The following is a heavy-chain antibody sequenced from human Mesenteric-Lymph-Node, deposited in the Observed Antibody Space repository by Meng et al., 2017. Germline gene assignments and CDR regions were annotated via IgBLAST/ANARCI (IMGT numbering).Heavy chain of an antibody. CDR3: ARGRYGRRNYFDY. CDR2: INHSGNT. D-gene: IGHD5-18*01. CDR1: GGSFSGYY. V-gene: IGHV4-34*01. Sequence: VQLQQWGAGLLKPSETLSLTCAVYGGSFSGYYWSWIRQPPGKGLEWIGEINHSGNTNYKPSLKSPVTISVDTSKNQFSLKLTSVTAADTAVYYCARGRYGRRNYFDYWGQGTLVTVSS. J-gene: IGHJ4*02.